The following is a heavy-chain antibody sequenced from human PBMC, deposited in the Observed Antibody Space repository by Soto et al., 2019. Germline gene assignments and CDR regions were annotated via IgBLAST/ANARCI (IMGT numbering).Heavy chain of an antibody. CDR1: GGSISSGGYY. V-gene: IGHV4-31*03. J-gene: IGHJ5*02. Sequence: QVQLQESGPGLVKPSQTLSLTCTVSGGSISSGGYYWSWIRQHPGKGLEWIGYIYYSGSTYYNPSLKSRVTISVDTSKNQFSLKLSSVTAADTAVYYCARGIVLMVYAIREGANWFDPWGQGTLVTVSS. D-gene: IGHD2-8*01. CDR2: IYYSGST. CDR3: ARGIVLMVYAIREGANWFDP.